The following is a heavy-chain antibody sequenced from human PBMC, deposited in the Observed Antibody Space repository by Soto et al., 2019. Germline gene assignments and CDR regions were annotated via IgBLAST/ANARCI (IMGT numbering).Heavy chain of an antibody. V-gene: IGHV3-23*01. CDR3: AKHNYDSSGYYSNPSLEVDY. D-gene: IGHD3-22*01. CDR1: GFTFSSYA. CDR2: ISGSGGST. Sequence: GGSLRLSCAASGFTFSSYAMSWVRQAPGKGLEWVSAISGSGGSTYYADSVKGRFTISRDNSKNTLYLQMNSLRAEDTAVYYCAKHNYDSSGYYSNPSLEVDYWGQGTLVTVSS. J-gene: IGHJ4*02.